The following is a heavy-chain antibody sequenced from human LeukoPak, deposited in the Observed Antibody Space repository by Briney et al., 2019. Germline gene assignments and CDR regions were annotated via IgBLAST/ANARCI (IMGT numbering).Heavy chain of an antibody. D-gene: IGHD3-10*01. CDR1: GFTFSSYT. V-gene: IGHV3-21*01. J-gene: IGHJ4*02. CDR2: ISSSSSHI. CDR3: ARDSSYYAFDY. Sequence: GGSLRLSCAASGFTFSSYTMNWVRQAPGKGLEYVSSISSSSSHIYYADSVKGRFTISRDNTKSSLYLQMNSLRAEDTAVYYCARDSSYYAFDYWGQGTLVTVSS.